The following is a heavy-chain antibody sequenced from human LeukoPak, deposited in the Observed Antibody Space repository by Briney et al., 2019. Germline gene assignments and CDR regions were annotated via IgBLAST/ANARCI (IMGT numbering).Heavy chain of an antibody. CDR1: GFTFSSYG. D-gene: IGHD1-26*01. V-gene: IGHV3-33*01. CDR2: IWYDGSNK. CDR3: ARDRWELLSFDY. J-gene: IGHJ4*02. Sequence: GGSLRLSCAASGFTFSSYGMHWVRQAPGKGLEWVAVIWYDGSNKYYADSVKGRFTISRDNSKNTLYLQMYSLRAEDTAVYYCARDRWELLSFDYWGQGTLVTVSS.